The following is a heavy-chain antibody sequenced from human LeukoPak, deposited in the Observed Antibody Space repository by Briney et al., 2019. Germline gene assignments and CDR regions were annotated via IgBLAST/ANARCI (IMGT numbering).Heavy chain of an antibody. CDR1: GFTFSSYA. Sequence: PGGSLRLSCSASGFTFSSYAMHWVRQAPGKGLEYVSAISSNGGSTYYADFVKGRFTTSRDNSKNTLYLQMSSLRAEDTAVYYCVKEGSRTFDSKYYFDYWGQGTLVTVSS. V-gene: IGHV3-64D*06. CDR2: ISSNGGST. J-gene: IGHJ4*02. CDR3: VKEGSRTFDSKYYFDY. D-gene: IGHD2/OR15-2a*01.